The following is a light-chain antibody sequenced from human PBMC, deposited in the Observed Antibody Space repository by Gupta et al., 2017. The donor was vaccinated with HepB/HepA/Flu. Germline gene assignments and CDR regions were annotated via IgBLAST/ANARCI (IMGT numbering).Light chain of an antibody. J-gene: IGKJ3*01. V-gene: IGKV1-39*01. CDR2: AAS. Sequence: DIQMTQSPSSLSASVGDRVTITCRASQRIVSYLNWYQQKPGKAPNLLIYAASTLQSGVPSRFSGSGSGTDFTLTISSLQPEDFATYYCQQTYSAPSTFGPGTKVDI. CDR3: QQTYSAPST. CDR1: QRIVSY.